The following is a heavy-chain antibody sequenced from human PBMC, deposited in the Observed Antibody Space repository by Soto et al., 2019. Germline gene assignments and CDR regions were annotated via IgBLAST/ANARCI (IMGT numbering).Heavy chain of an antibody. J-gene: IGHJ6*02. CDR2: INPKTGTT. Sequence: GASVKVSCKASGYTFTNYYIHWVRQAPGQGLEWVGLINPKTGTTNDAPKFQGRVTMTSDTSTSTAYMELSSLRSEDTAVYYCARDTVDTAMADYYYYGMDVWGQGTTVTVSS. D-gene: IGHD5-18*01. V-gene: IGHV1-2*06. CDR3: ARDTVDTAMADYYYYGMDV. CDR1: GYTFTNYY.